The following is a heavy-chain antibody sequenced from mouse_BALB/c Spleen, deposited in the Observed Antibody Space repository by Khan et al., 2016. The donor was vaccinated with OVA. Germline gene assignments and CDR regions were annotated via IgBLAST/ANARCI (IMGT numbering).Heavy chain of an antibody. CDR3: KRGNGNNDRNYLDD. J-gene: IGHJ2*01. Sequence: EVQLQQSGPELEKPGASVKISCKASGYSFTGYNMNWVKQSNGKSLEWIGIIDPYYGGATYNQKFKGKATFTVDKSSSTSYMQLKRLTSEDSAVYYRKRGNGNNDRNYLDDWGKGTTLTVSS. CDR2: IDPYYGGA. V-gene: IGHV1-39*01. CDR1: GYSFTGYN. D-gene: IGHD2-1*01.